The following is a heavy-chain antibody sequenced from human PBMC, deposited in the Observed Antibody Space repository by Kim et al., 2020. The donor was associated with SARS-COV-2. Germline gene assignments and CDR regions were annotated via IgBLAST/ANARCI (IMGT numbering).Heavy chain of an antibody. J-gene: IGHJ5*02. V-gene: IGHV3-9*01. D-gene: IGHD5-18*01. Sequence: GGSLRLSCAASGFTFDDYAMHWVRQAPGKGLEWVSGISWNSGSIGYADSVKGRFTISRDNAKNSLYLQMNSLRAEDTALYYCAKEHWIQLLGGWFDPWGQGTLVTVSS. CDR1: GFTFDDYA. CDR2: ISWNSGSI. CDR3: AKEHWIQLLGGWFDP.